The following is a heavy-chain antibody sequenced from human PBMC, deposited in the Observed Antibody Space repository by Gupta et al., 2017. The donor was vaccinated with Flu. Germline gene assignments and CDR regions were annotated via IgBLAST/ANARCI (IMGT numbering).Heavy chain of an antibody. CDR2: ISVLSEYK. CDR3: VRARPPCTNGSCYRFDS. D-gene: IGHD2-15*01. V-gene: IGHV3-21*01. Sequence: PGGGLEWVASISVLSEYKYYAESLKGRFTISRDNAKNSLYLQMNSLRAEDTALYYCVRARPPCTNGSCYRFDSWGQGTLVTVSS. J-gene: IGHJ4*02.